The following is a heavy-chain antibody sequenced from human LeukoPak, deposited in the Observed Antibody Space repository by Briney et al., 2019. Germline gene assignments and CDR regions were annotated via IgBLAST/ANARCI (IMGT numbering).Heavy chain of an antibody. CDR1: GGSIGTYY. D-gene: IGHD3-16*02. V-gene: IGHV4-59*08. CDR2: IYVTGST. Sequence: PSETLSLTCIVSGGSIGTYYWSWIRQTPGKGLEWIGYIYVTGSTRYNPYLQSRVTISVDTSRNQFFLKMSSVTAADTAVYYCARHIGGGIEDMDVWGTGTKVTVSS. J-gene: IGHJ6*03. CDR3: ARHIGGGIEDMDV.